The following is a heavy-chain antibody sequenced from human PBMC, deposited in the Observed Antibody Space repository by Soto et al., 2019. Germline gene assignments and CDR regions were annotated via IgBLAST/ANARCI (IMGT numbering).Heavy chain of an antibody. V-gene: IGHV4-34*01. CDR3: ARDYGSGNL. CDR1: GGSFSGFY. CDR2: INHSGST. J-gene: IGHJ1*01. Sequence: ASETLSLTCAVYGGSFSGFYWTWIRQPPGKGLEWIGEINHSGSTNYNPSLKRRVTISIDTSKNQFFLNLSSVTAADTAVYYCARDYGSGNLWGQGTLVTSPQ. D-gene: IGHD3-10*01.